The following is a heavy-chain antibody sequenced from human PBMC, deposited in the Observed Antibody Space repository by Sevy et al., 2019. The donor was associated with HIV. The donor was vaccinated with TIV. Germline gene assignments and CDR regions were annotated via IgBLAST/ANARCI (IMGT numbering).Heavy chain of an antibody. CDR2: IIPLSGTP. CDR1: GGTFNMYA. D-gene: IGHD2-21*01. CDR3: ARDPREPHSFFDY. J-gene: IGHJ4*02. V-gene: IGHV1-69*06. Sequence: SVKISCKSSGGTFNMYAISWVRQAPGQGLEWMGGIIPLSGTPNYAKKFQDRVTMTADKSTKTAYMELRSLTSDDTAMYFCARDPREPHSFFDYWGQGTLVTVSS.